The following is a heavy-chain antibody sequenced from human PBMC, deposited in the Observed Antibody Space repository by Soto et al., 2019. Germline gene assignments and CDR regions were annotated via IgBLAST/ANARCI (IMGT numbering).Heavy chain of an antibody. Sequence: QVQLVQSGAEVKKPGSSVKVSCKASGGTFSSYAISWVRQAPGQGLEWMGGVIPIFGTANYAQKFQGRVTITADKSTSTAYRELSSLRSEATAVYYCAIPKQPVRYYYGMDVWGQGTTVTVSS. CDR3: AIPKQPVRYYYGMDV. CDR2: VIPIFGTA. D-gene: IGHD6-6*01. CDR1: GGTFSSYA. V-gene: IGHV1-69*06. J-gene: IGHJ6*02.